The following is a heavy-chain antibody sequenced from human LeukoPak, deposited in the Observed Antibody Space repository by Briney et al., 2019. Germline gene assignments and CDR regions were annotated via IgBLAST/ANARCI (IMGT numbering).Heavy chain of an antibody. Sequence: PSETLSLTCTDSGGSISSYYWSWIRQSPGKGLEWIGYIYNSGSTNYNPSLKSRVTISVDTSKNQFSLKLSSVTAADTAVYHCAREYCSSTSCYFDYWGQGTLVTVSS. CDR2: IYNSGST. J-gene: IGHJ4*02. V-gene: IGHV4-59*01. CDR1: GGSISSYY. D-gene: IGHD2-2*01. CDR3: AREYCSSTSCYFDY.